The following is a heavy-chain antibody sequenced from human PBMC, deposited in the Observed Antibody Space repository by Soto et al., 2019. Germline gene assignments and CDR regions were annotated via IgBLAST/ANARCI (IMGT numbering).Heavy chain of an antibody. CDR1: GFTFSGSA. Sequence: QPGGSLRLSCAASGFTFSGSAMHWVRQASGKGLEWVGRIRGKANSYATAYAASVKGRFTISRDDSKNTAYLQMNSLKTEDTAVYYCRYGMDVWGQGTTVPVSS. V-gene: IGHV3-73*01. J-gene: IGHJ6*02. CDR3: RYGMDV. CDR2: IRGKANSYAT.